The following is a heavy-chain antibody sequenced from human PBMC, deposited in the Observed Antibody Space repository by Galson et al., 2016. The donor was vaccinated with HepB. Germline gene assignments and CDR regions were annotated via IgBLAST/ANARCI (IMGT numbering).Heavy chain of an antibody. D-gene: IGHD1-26*01. V-gene: IGHV4-34*01. CDR1: GGSFSGYY. J-gene: IGHJ3*01. CDR2: INHGGST. CDR3: ARGSNSFGSGSYIAFEV. Sequence: SETLSLTCAVYGGSFSGYYWSWIRQTPGKGLEWIGEINHGGSTNYNPSLKSRVTVSVDTSKKQFSLNLTSVTAADPAVYYCARGSNSFGSGSYIAFEVWGQGTMVTVSS.